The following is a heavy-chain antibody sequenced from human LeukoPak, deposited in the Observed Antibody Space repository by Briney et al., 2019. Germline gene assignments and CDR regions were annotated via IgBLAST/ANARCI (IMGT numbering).Heavy chain of an antibody. CDR3: ARGPLGSRYTYFDF. J-gene: IGHJ4*02. CDR2: TYYSGNR. V-gene: IGHV4-59*01. D-gene: IGHD3-10*01. Sequence: SETLPLTCTVSGASINNYYWSWIRQPPGKGLEWIGYTYYSGNRNYNPSLKSRVTMFEDTSKNQFSLKLTSVTAADTAVYYCARGPLGSRYTYFDFWGQGTLVTVSS. CDR1: GASINNYY.